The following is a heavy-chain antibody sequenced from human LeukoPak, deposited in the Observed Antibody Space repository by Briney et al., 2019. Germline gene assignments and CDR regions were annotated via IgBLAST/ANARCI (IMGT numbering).Heavy chain of an antibody. Sequence: GXXLRPSCAASGFTVSSNYMSWVRQAPGKGLEWVSVIYSGGSTYYADSVKGRFTISRDNSKNTLYLQMNSLRAEDTAVYYCARDRYYFPPFDIWGQGTMVTVSS. CDR3: ARDRYYFPPFDI. CDR1: GFTVSSNY. CDR2: IYSGGST. D-gene: IGHD2/OR15-2a*01. V-gene: IGHV3-66*02. J-gene: IGHJ3*02.